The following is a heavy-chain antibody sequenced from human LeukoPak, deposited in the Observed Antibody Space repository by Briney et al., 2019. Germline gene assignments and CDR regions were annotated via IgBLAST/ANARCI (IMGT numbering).Heavy chain of an antibody. D-gene: IGHD3-3*01. V-gene: IGHV4-39*01. J-gene: IGHJ4*02. Sequence: SETLSLTCTVSGDSISSSSSYWGWIRQPPGEGLEWIGSIYYSGSTYYNTSLKSRVTISVDTSKNQFSLRLNSVTAADTAVYFCATLFGGVEYYFDYWGQGTLVTVSS. CDR3: ATLFGGVEYYFDY. CDR2: IYYSGST. CDR1: GDSISSSSSY.